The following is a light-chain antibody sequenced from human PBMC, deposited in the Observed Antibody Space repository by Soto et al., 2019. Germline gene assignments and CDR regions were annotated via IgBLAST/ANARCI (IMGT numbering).Light chain of an antibody. CDR1: QSISNY. CDR2: AAS. CDR3: QQSYNAPRT. J-gene: IGKJ1*01. Sequence: DIQMTQSPYSLSASVGDRVTITCRASQSISNYLKWYQQKPGKAPRLLIHAASSLQSGVPSRFSGSGSGTDFTLTISRLQPEDFASYYCQQSYNAPRTFGPGTKVEI. V-gene: IGKV1-39*01.